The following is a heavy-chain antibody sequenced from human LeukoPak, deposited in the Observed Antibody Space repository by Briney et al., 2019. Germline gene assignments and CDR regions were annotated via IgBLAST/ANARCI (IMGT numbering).Heavy chain of an antibody. J-gene: IGHJ4*02. CDR3: AHRVFQGGYWDSGKFDY. V-gene: IGHV2-5*08. CDR2: IYWDNDR. D-gene: IGHD2-8*02. CDR1: GGSISRYYWS. Sequence: TLSLTCTVSGGSISRYYWSWIRQPPGKGLECLALIYWDNDRRYNPSLRSRLTISKDTSKNQVILTMTNMDPVDTATYYCAHRVFQGGYWDSGKFDYWGQGTPVTVSS.